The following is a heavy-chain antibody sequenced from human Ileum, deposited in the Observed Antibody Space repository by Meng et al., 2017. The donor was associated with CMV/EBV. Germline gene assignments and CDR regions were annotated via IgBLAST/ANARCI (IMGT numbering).Heavy chain of an antibody. V-gene: IGHV4-4*07. D-gene: IGHD6-19*01. CDR1: GDSISSNF. CDR3: AREESVGIAVTGTFDY. Sequence: QVQPQESGSGLVKPPETLSLTCTVSGDSISSNFWSWIRQPAGKGLEWIGRIYSSGSTFYNPSLNSRVTMSVDTSKNQFSLSLASVTAADTAIYFCAREESVGIAVTGTFDYWGQGILVTVSS. CDR2: IYSSGST. J-gene: IGHJ4*02.